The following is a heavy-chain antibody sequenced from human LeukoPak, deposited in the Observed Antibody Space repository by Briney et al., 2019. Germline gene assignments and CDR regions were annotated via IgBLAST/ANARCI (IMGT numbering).Heavy chain of an antibody. Sequence: SETLSLTCAVYGGSFSGYYWSWIRQPPGKGLEWIGEINHSGGTNYNPSLKSRVTISVDTSKNQFSLKLSSVTAADTAVYYCARAEYSSSSSDYWGQGTLVTVSS. J-gene: IGHJ4*02. D-gene: IGHD6-6*01. CDR1: GGSFSGYY. CDR2: INHSGGT. V-gene: IGHV4-34*01. CDR3: ARAEYSSSSSDY.